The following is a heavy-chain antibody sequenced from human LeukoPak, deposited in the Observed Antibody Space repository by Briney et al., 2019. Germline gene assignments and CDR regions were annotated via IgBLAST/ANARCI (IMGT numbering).Heavy chain of an antibody. J-gene: IGHJ3*02. D-gene: IGHD3-22*01. CDR1: GGSISSGDYY. CDR2: IYYSGST. CDR3: ARHYYDSSGYDAFDI. V-gene: IGHV4-30-4*01. Sequence: SSQTLSLTCTVAGGSISSGDYYWSWIRQPPGKGLECIGYIYYSGSTYYNPSLKSRVTISVDTSKNQFSLKLSSVTAADTAVYYCARHYYDSSGYDAFDIWGQGTMVTVSS.